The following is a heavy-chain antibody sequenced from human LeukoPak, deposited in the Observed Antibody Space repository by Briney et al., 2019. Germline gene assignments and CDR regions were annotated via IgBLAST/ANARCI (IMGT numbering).Heavy chain of an antibody. CDR3: ARDGIVVVPAATPYYFDY. CDR1: GFTFSSYA. Sequence: GGSLRLSCAASGFTFSSYAMHWVRQAPGKGLEWEAVISYDGSNKYYADSVKGRFTISIDNSKNTLYLQMNRLRAEDTAVYYCARDGIVVVPAATPYYFDYWGQGTLVTVSS. D-gene: IGHD2-2*01. CDR2: ISYDGSNK. V-gene: IGHV3-30-3*01. J-gene: IGHJ4*02.